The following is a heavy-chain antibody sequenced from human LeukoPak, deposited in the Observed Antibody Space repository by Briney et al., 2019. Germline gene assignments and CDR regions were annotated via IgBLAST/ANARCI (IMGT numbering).Heavy chain of an antibody. V-gene: IGHV3-23*01. CDR3: AKQLGYCSDGSCYFPY. Sequence: GGSLRLSCAASGFTFSSSAMSWVRQAPGKGLKWVSAISNNGGYTYYADSVQGRFTISRDNSKSTLCLQMNSLRAEDTAVYYCAKQLGYCSDGSCYFPYWGQGTLVTVSS. CDR1: GFTFSSSA. CDR2: ISNNGGYT. J-gene: IGHJ4*02. D-gene: IGHD2-15*01.